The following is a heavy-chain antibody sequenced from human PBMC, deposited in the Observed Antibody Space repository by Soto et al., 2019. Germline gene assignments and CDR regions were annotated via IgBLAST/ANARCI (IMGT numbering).Heavy chain of an antibody. J-gene: IGHJ4*02. V-gene: IGHV3-21*01. CDR2: ISTSGSYI. CDR3: ARVPLNYCASTNCYYFDY. Sequence: KPGGSLRLSCAASGFTFSSYSMNWVRQAPGKGLEWVSSISTSGSYIFYADSVKGRFTISRDNAKNSLYLQMSSLRAEDTALYYCARVPLNYCASTNCYYFDYWGLGTLVTVSS. CDR1: GFTFSSYS. D-gene: IGHD2-2*01.